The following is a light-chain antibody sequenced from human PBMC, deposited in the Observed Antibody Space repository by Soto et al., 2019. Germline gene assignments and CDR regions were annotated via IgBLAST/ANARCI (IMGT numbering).Light chain of an antibody. CDR1: PSVSSN. CDR3: QKYGSFWT. V-gene: IGKV3-15*01. CDR2: GAS. Sequence: EIVISQSPSTLSVSPGERATLSFRARPSVSSNLAWYQQKPGQAPRLLIYGASTRATGIPARCSGSGSGTEFTLTISRLEPDDVAVYYCQKYGSFWTFGRGTKVDIK. J-gene: IGKJ1*01.